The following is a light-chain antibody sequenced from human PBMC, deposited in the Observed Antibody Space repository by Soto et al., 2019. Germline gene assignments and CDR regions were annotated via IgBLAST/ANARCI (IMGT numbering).Light chain of an antibody. CDR1: QSVSSSY. J-gene: IGKJ3*01. CDR3: QQYGSSPRIT. CDR2: GAS. Sequence: EIVLTQSPGTLSLSPGERATLSCRASQSVSSSYLAWYQQKPGQAPRLLIYGASSRATGIPGRFSGSGSGTDFTITISRLEPEDFAVYYCQQYGSSPRITFGPGTKVDIK. V-gene: IGKV3-20*01.